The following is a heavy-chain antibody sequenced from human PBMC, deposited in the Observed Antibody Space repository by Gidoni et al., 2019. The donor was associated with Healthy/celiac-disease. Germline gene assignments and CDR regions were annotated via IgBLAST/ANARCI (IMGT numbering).Heavy chain of an antibody. D-gene: IGHD6-13*01. CDR2: ISYDGSNK. V-gene: IGHV3-30*01. J-gene: IGHJ4*02. Sequence: QVQLVESGGGVVQPGRSLRLSCAASGFTFSSYAMHWVRQAPGKGLEWVAVISYDGSNKYYADSVKGRFTISRDNSKNTLYLQMNSLRAEDTAVYYSVAAGDYWGQGTLVTVSS. CDR3: VAAGDY. CDR1: GFTFSSYA.